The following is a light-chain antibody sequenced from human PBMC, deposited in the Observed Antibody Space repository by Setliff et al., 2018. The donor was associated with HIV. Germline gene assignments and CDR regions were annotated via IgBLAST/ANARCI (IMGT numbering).Light chain of an antibody. V-gene: IGLV2-14*03. CDR2: DVS. CDR1: NKDVGSYNY. CDR3: SSYTSSSSYV. Sequence: LTQPASVSGSPGQSITISCTGTNKDVGSYNYVSWYQQHPGKAPKLMIYDVSNRPSGVSNRFSGSKSGNTASLTISGLQAEDEADYYCSSYTSSSSYVFGTGTKVTVL. J-gene: IGLJ1*01.